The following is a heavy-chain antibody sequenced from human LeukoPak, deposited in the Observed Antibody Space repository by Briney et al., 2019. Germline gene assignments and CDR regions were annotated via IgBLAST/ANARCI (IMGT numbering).Heavy chain of an antibody. CDR3: AGGGYTYGPFDY. J-gene: IGHJ4*02. CDR2: IYFSGSS. V-gene: IGHV4-59*01. CDR1: GGSISSYY. Sequence: SETLSLTCTVSGGSISSYYCSWIRQSPGKGLEWIGYIYFSGSSNSHPSLRSRVTISVDTSKTQFSLKLTSVTAADTAVYYCAGGGYTYGPFDYWGQGTLVTVSS. D-gene: IGHD5-18*01.